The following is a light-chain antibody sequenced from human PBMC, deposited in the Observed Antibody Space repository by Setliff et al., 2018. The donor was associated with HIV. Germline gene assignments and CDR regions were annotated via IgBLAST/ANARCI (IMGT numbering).Light chain of an antibody. CDR2: GVT. CDR3: SSYAGPTACDV. J-gene: IGLJ1*01. Sequence: QSVLTQPSSVSGSPGQSITISCTGNSSDIGSYDLVSWYQQHPGKAPRLTIFGVTRRPSGVSNRFSGSKSGNTASLTISGLQADDEADYYCSSYAGPTACDVFGTGTKVTVL. V-gene: IGLV2-23*02. CDR1: SSDIGSYDL.